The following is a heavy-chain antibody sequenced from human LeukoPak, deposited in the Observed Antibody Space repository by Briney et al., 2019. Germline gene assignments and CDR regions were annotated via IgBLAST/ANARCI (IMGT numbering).Heavy chain of an antibody. CDR1: GGSISSSSYY. Sequence: PSETLSLTCTVSGGSISSSSYYWGWIRQPPGKGLEWIGSIYYSGSTYYNPSLKSRVTISVDTSKNQFSLKLSSVTAADTAVYYCARRMTTVTPSGEGYYFDYWGQGTLVTVSS. D-gene: IGHD4-17*01. CDR3: ARRMTTVTPSGEGYYFDY. V-gene: IGHV4-39*01. CDR2: IYYSGST. J-gene: IGHJ4*02.